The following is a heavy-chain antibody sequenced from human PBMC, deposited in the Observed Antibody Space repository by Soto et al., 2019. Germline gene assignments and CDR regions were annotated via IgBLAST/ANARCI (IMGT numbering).Heavy chain of an antibody. J-gene: IGHJ6*02. CDR3: TRDGDGRMTTNPYYYYGMDV. V-gene: IGHV4-59*01. D-gene: IGHD2-21*02. Sequence: SETLSLTCTVSGGSISGYYWSWIRQPPGKGLEWIGNVYYSGGAKYNPSVKRRVSISVDTSKNQFSLNLSSVTAADTAVYYCTRDGDGRMTTNPYYYYGMDVWGPGITVTVAS. CDR2: VYYSGGA. CDR1: GGSISGYY.